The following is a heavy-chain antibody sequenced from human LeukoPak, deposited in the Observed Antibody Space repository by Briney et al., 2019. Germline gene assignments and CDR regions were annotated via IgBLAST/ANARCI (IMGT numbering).Heavy chain of an antibody. CDR3: ARDRYGGNSGEFDY. D-gene: IGHD4-23*01. CDR2: IYYSGTT. V-gene: IGHV4-59*01. CDR1: GGSISSYY. Sequence: PSETLSLTCTVYGGSISSYYWSWLRQPPGKGLEWIGYIYYSGTTNYNPTLKSRVTILVDTSKNQFSLKLSSVTAADTVVYYGARDRYGGNSGEFDYWGQGTLVTVSS. J-gene: IGHJ4*02.